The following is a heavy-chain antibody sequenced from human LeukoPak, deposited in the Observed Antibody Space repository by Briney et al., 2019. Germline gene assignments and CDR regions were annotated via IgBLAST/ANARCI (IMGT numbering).Heavy chain of an antibody. CDR3: VRDLGHSRHYFEY. D-gene: IGHD7-27*01. Sequence: AGGSLRLSCAASGFTVNSFFLNWVRLTPGRELEWVACISQDGSETFYMDSVRGRFTISRDNTKNSLYLQMNSLRAEDTAVYFCVRDLGHSRHYFEYWGQGALVTVSS. V-gene: IGHV3-7*01. CDR2: ISQDGSET. CDR1: GFTVNSFF. J-gene: IGHJ4*02.